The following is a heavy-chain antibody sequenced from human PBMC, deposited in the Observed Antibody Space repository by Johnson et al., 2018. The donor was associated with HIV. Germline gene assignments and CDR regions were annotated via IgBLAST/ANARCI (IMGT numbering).Heavy chain of an antibody. CDR2: INWNGGST. CDR1: GFTFDDYG. CDR3: ARAGYCYGLGAFDI. J-gene: IGHJ3*02. D-gene: IGHD5-18*01. Sequence: VQLVESGGGVVRPGGSLRLSCAASGFTFDDYGMSWVRQAPGKGLEWVSGINWNGGSTGYADSVKGRFTISRDNAKNSLYLQRNSRRAEDTALCYCARAGYCYGLGAFDIWGQGTMVTVSS. V-gene: IGHV3-20*04.